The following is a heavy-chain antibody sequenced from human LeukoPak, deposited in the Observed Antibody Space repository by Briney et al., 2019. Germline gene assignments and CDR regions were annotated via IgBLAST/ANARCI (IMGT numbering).Heavy chain of an antibody. V-gene: IGHV1-24*01. CDR3: ARTKLEVDAFDI. CDR2: FDPEDGET. J-gene: IGHJ3*02. Sequence: ASVKVSFKVSGYTLTELSMHWVRQAPGKGLEWMGGFDPEDGETIYAQKFQGRVTMTEDTSTDTAYMELSSLRSEDTAVYYCARTKLEVDAFDIWGQGTMVTVSS. CDR1: GYTLTELS. D-gene: IGHD1-1*01.